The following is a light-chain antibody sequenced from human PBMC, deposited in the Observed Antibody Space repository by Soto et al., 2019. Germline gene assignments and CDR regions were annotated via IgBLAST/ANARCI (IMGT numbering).Light chain of an antibody. CDR3: PQRSDWPPLT. CDR1: QSVSSY. Sequence: EIVLTQSPATLSLSPGERATLSCRASQSVSSYLAWYQQKPGQAPRLLIYDASTRATGIPARFSGSGSGTDSTLTIRSLEPEHVAVYYCPQRSDWPPLTFGGGTKVEIK. CDR2: DAS. J-gene: IGKJ4*01. V-gene: IGKV3-11*01.